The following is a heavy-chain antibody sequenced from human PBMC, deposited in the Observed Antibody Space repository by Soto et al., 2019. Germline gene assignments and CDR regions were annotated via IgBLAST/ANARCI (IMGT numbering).Heavy chain of an antibody. D-gene: IGHD6-13*01. CDR2: ISAYNGNT. V-gene: IGHV1-18*01. CDR1: GYTFTSYG. CDR3: ASFSIAAADPYGMDV. J-gene: IGHJ6*02. Sequence: QVQLVQSGAEGKKPGASVKVSCKASGYTFTSYGFSWVRQAPGQGLEWMGWISAYNGNTNYAQKVQGRVTMTTDTSTSTAYMELRSLRSDDTAVYYCASFSIAAADPYGMDVWGQGTTVTVSS.